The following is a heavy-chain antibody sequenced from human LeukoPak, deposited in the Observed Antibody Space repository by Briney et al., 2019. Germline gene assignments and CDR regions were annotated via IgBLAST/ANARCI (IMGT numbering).Heavy chain of an antibody. CDR1: GFTFSSYA. V-gene: IGHV3-15*01. CDR2: IKSKTDGGTT. Sequence: PGRSLRLSCAATGFTFSSYAMHWVRQAPGKGLEWVGRIKSKTDGGTTDYAAPVKGRFTISRDDSKNTLYLQMNSLKTEDTAVYYCTTDLFNYYFDYWGQGTLVTVSS. CDR3: TTDLFNYYFDY. J-gene: IGHJ4*02. D-gene: IGHD1-20*01.